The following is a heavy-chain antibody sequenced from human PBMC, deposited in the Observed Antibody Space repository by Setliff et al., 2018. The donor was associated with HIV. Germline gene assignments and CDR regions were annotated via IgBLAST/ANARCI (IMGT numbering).Heavy chain of an antibody. CDR3: AKAPLTIVATGGEDC. CDR1: GFPFSNYA. Sequence: GESLKISCAASGFPFSNYAMSWVRQASGKGLEWVSAISSGGGTYYADYVKGRFTISRDNSKNTLYLQMNSLRAEDTAIYYCAKAPLTIVATGGEDCWGQGTLVTVSS. V-gene: IGHV3-23*01. J-gene: IGHJ4*02. CDR2: ISSGGGT. D-gene: IGHD6-13*01.